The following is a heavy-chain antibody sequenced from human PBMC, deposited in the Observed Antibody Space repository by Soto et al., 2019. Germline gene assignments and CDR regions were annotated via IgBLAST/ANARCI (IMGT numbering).Heavy chain of an antibody. CDR1: GGTFSSYA. CDR3: ARVPIQRGWHYYYYYGMDV. D-gene: IGHD6-19*01. CDR2: IIPIFGTA. Sequence: SVKVSCKASGGTFSSYAISWVRQAPGQGLEWMGGIIPIFGTANYAQKFQGRVTITADESTSTAYMELSSLRSEDTAVYYRARVPIQRGWHYYYYYGMDVWGQGTTVTVSS. V-gene: IGHV1-69*13. J-gene: IGHJ6*02.